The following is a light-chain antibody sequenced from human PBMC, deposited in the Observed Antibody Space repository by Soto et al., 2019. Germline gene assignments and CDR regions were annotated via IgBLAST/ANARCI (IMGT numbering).Light chain of an antibody. J-gene: IGLJ2*01. Sequence: QSVLTQPPSASGTPGQTIAIXCSGGSSNIGSHTVNWYQQLPGTAPRLLIYSNTQRPSGVPDRFSGSKSGTSASLAISGLQSEYEGDYYCAAWDDSLNGVVFGGGTKLTVL. V-gene: IGLV1-44*01. CDR2: SNT. CDR3: AAWDDSLNGVV. CDR1: SSNIGSHT.